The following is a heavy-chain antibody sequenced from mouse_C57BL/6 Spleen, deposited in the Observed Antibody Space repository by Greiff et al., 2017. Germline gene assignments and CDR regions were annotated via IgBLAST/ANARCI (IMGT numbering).Heavy chain of an antibody. CDR1: GYTFTSYW. CDR2: IDPSDSYT. CDR3: ARSDGNYAMDY. Sequence: QVQLQQPGAELVMPGASVKLSCKASGYTFTSYWMHWVKQRPGQGLEWIGEIDPSDSYTNYNQKFKGKSTLTVDKSSSTAYMQLSSLTSEDSAVYYCARSDGNYAMDYWGQGTSVTGSS. D-gene: IGHD2-1*01. V-gene: IGHV1-69*01. J-gene: IGHJ4*01.